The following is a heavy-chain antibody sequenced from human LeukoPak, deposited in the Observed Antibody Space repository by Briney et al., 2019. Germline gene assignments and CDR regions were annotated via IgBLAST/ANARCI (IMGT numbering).Heavy chain of an antibody. D-gene: IGHD4-11*01. CDR3: ARSYSNHLFGMDV. CDR1: GSTVSSYY. Sequence: GGSLRLSCAASGSTVSSYYMTWVRQAPGKGLEWVSVMYSGGSTYYADSVKGRVAISRDNSQNTVFLQMNSVRVEDTAVYYCARSYSNHLFGMDVWGQGTAVTVSS. J-gene: IGHJ6*02. CDR2: MYSGGST. V-gene: IGHV3-66*01.